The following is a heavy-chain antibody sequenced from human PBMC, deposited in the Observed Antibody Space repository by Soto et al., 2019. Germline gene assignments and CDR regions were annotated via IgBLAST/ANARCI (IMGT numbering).Heavy chain of an antibody. CDR3: AREAGVAIFGVVSYDGMDV. V-gene: IGHV1-46*01. CDR2: INPSGST. CDR1: GYTFTNYY. Sequence: ASVKVSCKASGYTFTNYYIHWVRQAPGQGLEWMGIINPSGSTTYAQKFQDRVTLTRDTSTSTVYMELSRLRSEDAAVYYCAREAGVAIFGVVSYDGMDVCGQGTTVTVS. D-gene: IGHD3-3*02. J-gene: IGHJ6*02.